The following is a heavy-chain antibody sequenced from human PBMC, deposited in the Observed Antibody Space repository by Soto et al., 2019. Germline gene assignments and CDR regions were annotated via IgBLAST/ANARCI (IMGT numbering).Heavy chain of an antibody. D-gene: IGHD6-13*01. V-gene: IGHV3-30*18. CDR1: GFTFSSYG. J-gene: IGHJ4*02. Sequence: QVQLVESGGGVVQPGRSLRLSCAACGFTFSSYGMHWVRQAPGKGLEWVAVISYEGSNTYYADSVTGRFTISRDNSKDTLFLQMNSLRAEDAAVYYCAKDVSRMAATGTFDFWGQGTLVTVSS. CDR3: AKDVSRMAATGTFDF. CDR2: ISYEGSNT.